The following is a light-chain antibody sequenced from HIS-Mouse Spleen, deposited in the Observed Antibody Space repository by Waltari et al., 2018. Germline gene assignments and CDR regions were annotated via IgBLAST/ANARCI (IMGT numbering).Light chain of an antibody. CDR1: SSDVGGYNY. CDR2: DVS. J-gene: IGLJ2*01. Sequence: QSALTQPRSVSGSPGQSVTISCTGTSSDVGGYNYVSWYQQHPGKAPKLMIYDVSKRPSGFPERFSGSKSGNTASLTISGLQAEDEADYYCCSYAGSYTLVFGGGTKLTVL. V-gene: IGLV2-11*01. CDR3: CSYAGSYTLV.